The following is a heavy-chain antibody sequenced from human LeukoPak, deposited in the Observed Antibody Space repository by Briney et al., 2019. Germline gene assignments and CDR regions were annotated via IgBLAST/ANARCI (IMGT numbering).Heavy chain of an antibody. J-gene: IGHJ4*02. CDR3: AREGLDFSMRDYVWGSYRPFDY. Sequence: SEALSLTCTVSGGSISSYYWSWIRQPAGKGLEWIGRIYTSGSTTYNPSLKSRVTMSVDTSKNQFSLKLSSVTAADTAVYYCAREGLDFSMRDYVWGSYRPFDYWGQGTLVTVSS. D-gene: IGHD3-16*02. CDR2: IYTSGST. V-gene: IGHV4-4*07. CDR1: GGSISSYY.